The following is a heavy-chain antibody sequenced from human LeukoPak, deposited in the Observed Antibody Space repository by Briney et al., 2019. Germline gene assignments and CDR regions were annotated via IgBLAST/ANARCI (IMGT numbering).Heavy chain of an antibody. CDR2: IYYSGST. V-gene: IGHV4-39*01. Sequence: KASETLSLTCTVSGGSISSSSYYWGWIRQPPGKGLEWIGSIYYSGSTYYNPSLKSRVTISVDTSKNQFSLKLSSVTAADTAVYYCARHREDVVVPAAMGAFDIWGQGIMVTVSS. CDR3: ARHREDVVVPAAMGAFDI. J-gene: IGHJ3*02. D-gene: IGHD2-2*01. CDR1: GGSISSSSYY.